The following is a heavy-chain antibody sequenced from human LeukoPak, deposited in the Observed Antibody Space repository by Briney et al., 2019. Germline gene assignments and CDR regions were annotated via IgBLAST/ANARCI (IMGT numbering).Heavy chain of an antibody. D-gene: IGHD3-10*01. Sequence: ASVKVSCKASGYTFTGYYMHWVRQAPGQGLEWMGWINPNSGGTNYAQKFQGRVTMTRDTSISTAYMELSRLRSDDTAVYYCARGSGILWFGELLLPYYYYYGMGVWGQGTTVTVSS. CDR2: INPNSGGT. V-gene: IGHV1-2*02. J-gene: IGHJ6*02. CDR1: GYTFTGYY. CDR3: ARGSGILWFGELLLPYYYYYGMGV.